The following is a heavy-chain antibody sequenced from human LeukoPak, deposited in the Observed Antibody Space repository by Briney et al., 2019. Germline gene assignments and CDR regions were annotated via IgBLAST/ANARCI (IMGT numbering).Heavy chain of an antibody. J-gene: IGHJ4*02. D-gene: IGHD3-22*01. CDR2: IGSSGTTI. Sequence: PGGSLRLSCAVSGFPFSVYEMNWVRQAPGKGLEWVSNIGSSGTTIYYADSVRGRFSISRDNAKSSLYLQMNSLRVEDTAVYYCARDPGYYDSSGYLDYWGQGTLVTVSS. V-gene: IGHV3-48*03. CDR1: GFPFSVYE. CDR3: ARDPGYYDSSGYLDY.